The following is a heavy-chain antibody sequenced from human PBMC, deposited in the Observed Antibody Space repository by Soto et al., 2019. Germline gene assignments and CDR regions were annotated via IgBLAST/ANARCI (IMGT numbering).Heavy chain of an antibody. V-gene: IGHV1-69*12. Sequence: QVQLVQSGAEVKKPGSSVKVSCKASGGTFSNYALDWVRQAPGQGLEWMGGIIPIFGTVRHAQNFQGRVTITADESTATAYMELNSLRSEETAMYYCATGGERDYYDTSGWRWGQGTLVTVSS. D-gene: IGHD3-22*01. J-gene: IGHJ1*01. CDR3: ATGGERDYYDTSGWR. CDR2: IIPIFGTV. CDR1: GGTFSNYA.